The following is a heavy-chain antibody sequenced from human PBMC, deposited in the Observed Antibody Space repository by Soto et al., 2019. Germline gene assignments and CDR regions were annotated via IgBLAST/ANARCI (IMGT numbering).Heavy chain of an antibody. J-gene: IGHJ4*02. Sequence: QVQLQQSGPGLVKPSQTLSLTCTVSGASITRDGYYWSWLRQHPGKGLEWIGHIYYSGNTYYELYLGSRPTISVDTSKNQFSLRLTSVTAADTAVYYCARTVGSGSPDFDYWGQGTLVTVSS. CDR3: ARTVGSGSPDFDY. D-gene: IGHD3-10*01. CDR1: GASITRDGYY. V-gene: IGHV4-31*03. CDR2: IYYSGNT.